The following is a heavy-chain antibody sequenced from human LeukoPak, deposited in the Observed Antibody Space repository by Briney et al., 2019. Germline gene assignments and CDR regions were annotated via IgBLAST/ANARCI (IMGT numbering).Heavy chain of an antibody. J-gene: IGHJ4*02. CDR3: ARADSFGIVGANELDY. CDR1: GYTFTGYY. V-gene: IGHV1-2*02. Sequence: ASVKVSCKASGYTFTGYYMHWVRQAPGQGLEWMGWINPNSGGTNYAQKFQGRATMTRDTSISTAYMELSRLRSDDTAVYYCARADSFGIVGANELDYWGQGTLVTVSS. D-gene: IGHD1-26*01. CDR2: INPNSGGT.